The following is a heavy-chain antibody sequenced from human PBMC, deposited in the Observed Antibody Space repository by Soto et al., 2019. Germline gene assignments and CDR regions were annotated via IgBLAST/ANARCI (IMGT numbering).Heavy chain of an antibody. Sequence: EVQLVESGGDLVQPGGSLRLSCGTSGFTFSSYWLSWVRQAPGRGLEWVATIKEDGTQKYYVDSVKGRFTISRDNAKKLMYLQMNSLRAEDKAVYYCARYVYAFDYWGQGTLVTVSS. CDR1: GFTFSSYW. CDR3: ARYVYAFDY. V-gene: IGHV3-7*04. CDR2: IKEDGTQK. D-gene: IGHD2-8*01. J-gene: IGHJ4*02.